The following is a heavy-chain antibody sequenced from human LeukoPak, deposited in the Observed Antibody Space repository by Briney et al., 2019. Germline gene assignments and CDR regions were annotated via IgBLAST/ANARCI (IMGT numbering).Heavy chain of an antibody. CDR2: INHTGST. CDR1: GGSFSGYY. CDR3: ARGPGYYDSSGCPVLAFDI. Sequence: SETLSLTCAVYGGSFSGYYWNWIRQPPGKGLEWIGEINHTGSTNYNPSLKSRVTISLDTSKNQFSLNLKSVTAADTAVYYCARGPGYYDSSGCPVLAFDIWGQGTMVTVSS. V-gene: IGHV4-34*01. J-gene: IGHJ3*02. D-gene: IGHD3-22*01.